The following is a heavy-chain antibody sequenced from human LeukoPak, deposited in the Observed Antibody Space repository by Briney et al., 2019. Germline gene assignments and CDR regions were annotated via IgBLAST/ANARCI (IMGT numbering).Heavy chain of an antibody. D-gene: IGHD5-18*01. CDR1: GGPISSGGYY. Sequence: SQTLSLTCTVSGGPISSGGYYWSWIRQHPGKGLEWIGYIYYSGSTYYNPSLKSRVTISVDTSKNQFSLKLSSVTAADTAVYYCARESDPRRGYSYGPLTYYFDYWGQGTLVTVSS. J-gene: IGHJ4*02. V-gene: IGHV4-31*03. CDR3: ARESDPRRGYSYGPLTYYFDY. CDR2: IYYSGST.